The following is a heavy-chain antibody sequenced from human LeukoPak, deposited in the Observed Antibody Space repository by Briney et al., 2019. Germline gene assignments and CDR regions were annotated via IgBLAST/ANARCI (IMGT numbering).Heavy chain of an antibody. CDR1: GGTFSTFG. Sequence: GASVKVSCKASGGTFSTFGLSWVRQAPGQGLEWMGGIIPIFGPANYAQKFQGRVTITADESTSTAYMELSSLRSEDTAVYFCASGGYNWNYYYMDVWGKGTTVTVSS. CDR3: ASGGYNWNYYYMDV. CDR2: IIPIFGPA. V-gene: IGHV1-69*13. J-gene: IGHJ6*03. D-gene: IGHD1-20*01.